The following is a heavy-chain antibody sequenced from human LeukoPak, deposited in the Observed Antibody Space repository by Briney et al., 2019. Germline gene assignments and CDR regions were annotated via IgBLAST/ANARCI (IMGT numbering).Heavy chain of an antibody. CDR3: ARVISYYDFWSGLDY. CDR2: ISSSSSYI. D-gene: IGHD3-3*01. V-gene: IGHV3-21*01. CDR1: GFTFSSYS. Sequence: SGGSLRLSCAASGFTFSSYSMNWVRQAPGKGLEWVSSISSSSSYIYYADSVKGRFTISRDNAKNSLYLQMNSLRAEDTAVYYCARVISYYDFWSGLDYWGQGTLVTVSS. J-gene: IGHJ4*02.